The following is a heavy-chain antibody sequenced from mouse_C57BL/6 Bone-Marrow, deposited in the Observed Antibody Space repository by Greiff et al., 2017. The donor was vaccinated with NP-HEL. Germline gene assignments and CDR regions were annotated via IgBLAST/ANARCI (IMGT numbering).Heavy chain of an antibody. V-gene: IGHV5-17*01. CDR2: ISSGSSTI. Sequence: EVKLMESGGGLVKPGGSLKLSCAASGFTFSDYGMHWVRQAPEKGLEWVAYISSGSSTIYYADTVKGRFTITRDNAKNTLFLQMTSLRSEDTAMYYCADHYGAYWGQGPLVTVSA. J-gene: IGHJ3*01. D-gene: IGHD1-1*01. CDR3: ADHYGAY. CDR1: GFTFSDYG.